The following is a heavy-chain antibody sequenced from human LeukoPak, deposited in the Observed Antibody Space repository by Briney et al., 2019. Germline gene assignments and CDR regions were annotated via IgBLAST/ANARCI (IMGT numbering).Heavy chain of an antibody. Sequence: PGGSLRLSCAASGFTFNDYWMHWVRQAPGKGLVWVSRIRTDGLETSYADSVKGRFTVSRENAKNTLYLQMNSLRAEDTAVYYCAKQLLEPGIWGQGTMVTVSS. CDR2: IRTDGLET. V-gene: IGHV3-74*01. CDR3: AKQLLEPGI. CDR1: GFTFNDYW. J-gene: IGHJ3*02. D-gene: IGHD2-15*01.